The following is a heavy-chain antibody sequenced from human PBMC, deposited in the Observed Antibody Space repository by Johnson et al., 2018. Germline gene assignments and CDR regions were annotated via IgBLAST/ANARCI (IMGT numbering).Heavy chain of an antibody. D-gene: IGHD1-26*01. Sequence: VQLVESGGGVVQPGGSLRLSCAASGFTFDDHTMHWVRQAPGKGLAWVSLMSWDGGSPSYADSVQGRFTISRANSKNSLYLQMTRLTTEETALYYCVNGVGGPYLGYFEYWGQGTLVTVSS. CDR3: VNGVGGPYLGYFEY. CDR1: GFTFDDHT. J-gene: IGHJ4*02. V-gene: IGHV3-43*01. CDR2: MSWDGGSP.